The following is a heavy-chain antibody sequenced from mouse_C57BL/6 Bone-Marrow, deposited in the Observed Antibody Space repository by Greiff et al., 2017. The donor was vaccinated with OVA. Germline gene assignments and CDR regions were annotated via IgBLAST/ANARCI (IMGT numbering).Heavy chain of an antibody. D-gene: IGHD2-14*01. V-gene: IGHV5-12*01. J-gene: IGHJ4*01. CDR2: ISNGGGST. CDR3: ARRYDNAMDD. CDR1: GFTFSDYY. Sequence: EVQLQESGGGLVQPGGSLKLSCAASGFTFSDYYMYWVRQTPEKRLEWVAYISNGGGSTYYPDTVKGRFTISRDNAKNTLYLQMSRLKSEDTAMYYCARRYDNAMDDWGQGTSVTVSS.